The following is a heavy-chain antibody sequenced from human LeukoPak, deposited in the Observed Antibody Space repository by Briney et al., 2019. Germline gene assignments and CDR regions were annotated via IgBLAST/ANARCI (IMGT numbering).Heavy chain of an antibody. CDR3: ARGDSGYDSRWGNWFDS. CDR1: GGSISSGDYY. V-gene: IGHV4-30-4*01. J-gene: IGHJ5*01. D-gene: IGHD5-12*01. Sequence: SQTLSLTCTVSGGSISSGDYYWSWIRQPPGKGLEWIGYIDDSGSMYYNPSLRNRVSISADTSKNQFSLKLSFATAADTAVYYCARGDSGYDSRWGNWFDSWGQGTLVTDSS. CDR2: IDDSGSM.